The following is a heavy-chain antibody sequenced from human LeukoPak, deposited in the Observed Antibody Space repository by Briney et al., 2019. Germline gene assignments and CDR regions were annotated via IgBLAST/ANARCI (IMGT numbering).Heavy chain of an antibody. V-gene: IGHV5-51*01. D-gene: IGHD3-10*01. CDR1: GYSFTSYW. CDR2: IYPGDSDT. CDR3: ASPGKDYYGSGSYWY. J-gene: IGHJ4*02. Sequence: GAALKISCEGSGYSFTSYWIGWVRQLPEKGLELMGIIYPGDSDTRYSPSFQGQVTISADKSSSTAYLQWSSLKASDTAMYYCASPGKDYYGSGSYWYWGQGTLVTVSS.